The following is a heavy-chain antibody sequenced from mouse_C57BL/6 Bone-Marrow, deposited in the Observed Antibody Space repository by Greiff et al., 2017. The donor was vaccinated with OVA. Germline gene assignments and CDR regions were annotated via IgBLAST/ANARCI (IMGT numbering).Heavy chain of an antibody. J-gene: IGHJ2*01. CDR3: ARGTTTTVVASPFDY. D-gene: IGHD1-1*01. V-gene: IGHV1-81*01. CDR2: IYPRSGNT. CDR1: GYTFTSYG. Sequence: VKLVESGAELARPGASVKLSCKASGYTFTSYGISWVKQRTGQGLEWIGEIYPRSGNTYYNEKFKGKATLTADKSSSTAYMELRSLTSEDSAVYFCARGTTTTVVASPFDYWGQGTTLTVSS.